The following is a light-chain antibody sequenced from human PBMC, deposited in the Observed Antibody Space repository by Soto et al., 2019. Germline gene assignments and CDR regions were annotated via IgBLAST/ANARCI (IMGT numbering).Light chain of an antibody. V-gene: IGKV1-5*01. Sequence: DIQMTQSPSTLSASVGDRVTITCRASQSISSWLAWYQKKPGKAPKLLISDASNLQSGVPPRFSGSGSGTDFTLAISSLQPEDSATYYCLQDINYPWTFGQGTKVDIK. CDR2: DAS. J-gene: IGKJ1*01. CDR3: LQDINYPWT. CDR1: QSISSW.